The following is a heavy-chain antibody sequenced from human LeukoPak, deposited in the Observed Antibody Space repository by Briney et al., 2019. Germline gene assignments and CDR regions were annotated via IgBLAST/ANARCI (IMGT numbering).Heavy chain of an antibody. CDR3: ARDGYLTSIDY. D-gene: IGHD2-21*01. CDR2: ISSSSSYI. V-gene: IGHV3-21*01. Sequence: GGSLRVPCAASGFTFSSYSMNWVRQAPGKGLEWVSSISSSSSYIYYADSVKGRFTISRDNAKNSLYLQMNSLRAEDTAVYYCARDGYLTSIDYWGQGTLVTVSS. J-gene: IGHJ4*02. CDR1: GFTFSSYS.